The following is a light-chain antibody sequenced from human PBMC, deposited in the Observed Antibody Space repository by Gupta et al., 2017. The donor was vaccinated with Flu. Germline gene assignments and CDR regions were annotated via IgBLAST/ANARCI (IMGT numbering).Light chain of an antibody. CDR2: KAS. Sequence: DVVIITGRASQSLWGYLAWYQQKPGKAPRLLIYKASTLERGVPSRFSGSGAGTEFTLTISGLQPDDFATYYCLQYSSYSHWTFGQGTMVEFK. CDR3: LQYSSYSHWT. V-gene: IGKV1-5*03. CDR1: QSLWGY. J-gene: IGKJ1*01.